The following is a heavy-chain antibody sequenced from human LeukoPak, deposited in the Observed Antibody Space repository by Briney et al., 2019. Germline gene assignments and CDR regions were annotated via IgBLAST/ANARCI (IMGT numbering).Heavy chain of an antibody. D-gene: IGHD2-2*01. J-gene: IGHJ4*02. CDR1: GYTFTGYY. V-gene: IGHV1-2*02. CDR2: INPNSGGT. CDR3: ARDQRYCSSTSCYGSLRWPGY. Sequence: ASVKVSCKASGYTFTGYYMHWVRQAPGQGLEWMGWINPNSGGTNYAQKFQGRVTMTRDTSISPAYMELSRLRSDDTAVYYCARDQRYCSSTSCYGSLRWPGYWGQGTLVTVSS.